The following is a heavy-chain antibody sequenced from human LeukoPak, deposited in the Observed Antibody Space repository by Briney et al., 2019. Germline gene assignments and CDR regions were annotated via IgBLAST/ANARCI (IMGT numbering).Heavy chain of an antibody. D-gene: IGHD6-13*01. CDR3: ASAAAAGTFYDYYYMDV. CDR2: IYYSVST. Sequence: SETLSLTCTVSGGSISSYYWSWIRQPPGKGLEWIGYIYYSVSTNYNPSLKNPVTISVDTSKNQFSLKQSSVTAADTAVYYCASAAAAGTFYDYYYMDVWGKGTTVTAS. V-gene: IGHV4-59*01. CDR1: GGSISSYY. J-gene: IGHJ6*03.